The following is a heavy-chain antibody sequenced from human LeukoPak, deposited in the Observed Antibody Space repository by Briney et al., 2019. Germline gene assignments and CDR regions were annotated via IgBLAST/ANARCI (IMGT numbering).Heavy chain of an antibody. CDR3: VRDYQFIQEV. V-gene: IGHV3-74*01. CDR1: GFTFINYW. Sequence: GSLRLSCVASGFTFINYWMLWVRQAPGKGLMWVSLISTDGKSTRYAESVKGRFTISRDNAKNALYLQMDILRVEDTALYFCVRDYQFIQEVWGQGTTVTVSS. J-gene: IGHJ6*02. CDR2: ISTDGKST. D-gene: IGHD2-2*01.